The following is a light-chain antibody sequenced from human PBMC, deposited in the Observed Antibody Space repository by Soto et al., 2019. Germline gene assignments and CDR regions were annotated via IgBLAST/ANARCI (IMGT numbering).Light chain of an antibody. Sequence: DIVMTQSPDSLAVSLGERATINCKSSQSVLYSSNNKNYLAWYQQRPGQPPQLLIYWASTRESGVPDRFSGSGSGTDFTLTITSLQAEDVAVYYCQQYESTPPTCGQGTKLEIK. CDR1: QSVLYSSNNKNY. V-gene: IGKV4-1*01. CDR3: QQYESTPPT. CDR2: WAS. J-gene: IGKJ2*01.